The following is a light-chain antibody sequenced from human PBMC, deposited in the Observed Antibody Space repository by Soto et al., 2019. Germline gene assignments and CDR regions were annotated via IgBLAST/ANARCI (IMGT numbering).Light chain of an antibody. CDR1: SSDVGSYKD. CDR3: CAYEDTFYV. Sequence: QSALTQPRSVSGSPGQSVTISCTGTSSDVGSYKDVSWYQHHPGKVPKLMIYDVSERPSGVPDRFSGSKSGNTASLTISGLQAEDEDIYYCCAYEDTFYVFGTGTKVTVL. V-gene: IGLV2-11*01. J-gene: IGLJ1*01. CDR2: DVS.